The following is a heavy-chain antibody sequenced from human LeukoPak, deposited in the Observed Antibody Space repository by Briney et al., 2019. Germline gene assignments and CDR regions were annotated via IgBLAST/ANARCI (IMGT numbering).Heavy chain of an antibody. CDR3: ARDVAAAGYNWFDP. J-gene: IGHJ5*02. CDR2: ISSSSSYI. Sequence: GGSLRLSCAASGFTFSSYSMNWVRQAPGKGLQWVSSISSSSSYIYYADSVKGRFTISRDNAKNSLYLQMNSLRAEDTAVYYCARDVAAAGYNWFDPWGQGTLVTVSS. CDR1: GFTFSSYS. V-gene: IGHV3-21*01. D-gene: IGHD6-13*01.